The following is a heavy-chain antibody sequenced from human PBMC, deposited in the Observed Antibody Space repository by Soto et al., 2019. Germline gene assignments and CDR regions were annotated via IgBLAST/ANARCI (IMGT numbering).Heavy chain of an antibody. CDR1: GFTFSIYA. CDR2: ISSYGGST. Sequence: PAGSLRLSCAASGFTFSIYAMHWGRQAPGKGLEYVSAISSYGGSTNYANSVKGRFTISRDNSKNTLYLQMGSLRAEDMAVYYCARDPDSSGYYYFDYWGQGT. CDR3: ARDPDSSGYYYFDY. V-gene: IGHV3-64*01. J-gene: IGHJ4*02. D-gene: IGHD3-22*01.